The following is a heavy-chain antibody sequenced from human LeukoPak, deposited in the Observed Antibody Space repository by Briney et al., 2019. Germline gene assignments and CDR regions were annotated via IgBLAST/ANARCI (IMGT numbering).Heavy chain of an antibody. D-gene: IGHD6-6*01. Sequence: GGSLRLSCGASGFTFSSYWMHWVRQAPGKGLVRVSHINTDGSSPTYADSVKGRFTISRDNSKNTLYLQMNSLRAEDTAVYYCARGAYSSSLFDYWGQGTLVTVSS. V-gene: IGHV3-74*01. CDR1: GFTFSSYW. CDR3: ARGAYSSSLFDY. J-gene: IGHJ4*02. CDR2: INTDGSSP.